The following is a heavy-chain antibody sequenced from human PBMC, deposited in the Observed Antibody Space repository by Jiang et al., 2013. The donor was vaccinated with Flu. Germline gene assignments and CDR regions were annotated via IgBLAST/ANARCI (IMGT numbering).Heavy chain of an antibody. D-gene: IGHD1-14*01. V-gene: IGHV2-5*02. CDR3: ARTPCEITDCRTRWFDP. Sequence: KPTQTLTPTCAFSGFSLSTGGVAVGWIRQPPGKALEWLALIYWDDDRRYSPSLKNRLTITKDTSKNQVVLTMTNMDPVDTATYYCARTPCEITDCRTRWFDPWGQGILVTVSS. CDR1: GFSLSTGGVA. J-gene: IGHJ5*02. CDR2: IYWDDDR.